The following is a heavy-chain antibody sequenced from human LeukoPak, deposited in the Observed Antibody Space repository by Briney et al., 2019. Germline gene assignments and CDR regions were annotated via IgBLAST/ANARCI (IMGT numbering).Heavy chain of an antibody. J-gene: IGHJ4*02. Sequence: PSETLSLTCTVSGGSISSYYWSWIRQPPGKGLEWIGYIYYSGSTNYNPSLKSRVTISVDTSKNQFSLKLSSVTAADTAVYYCASNRGSGWCDYWGQGTLVTVSS. V-gene: IGHV4-59*08. D-gene: IGHD6-19*01. CDR1: GGSISSYY. CDR3: ASNRGSGWCDY. CDR2: IYYSGST.